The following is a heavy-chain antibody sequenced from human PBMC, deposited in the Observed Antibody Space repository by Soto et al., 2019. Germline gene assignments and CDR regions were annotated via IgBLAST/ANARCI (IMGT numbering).Heavy chain of an antibody. Sequence: ASVKVSCKASGYTFTSYYMHWVRQAPGQGLEWMGIINPSGGSTSYAQKFQGRVTMTRDTSTSTVYMELSSLRSEDTAVYYCARDDRYCSGGSCYSGELGWFDPWGQGILVTVSS. CDR2: INPSGGST. CDR3: ARDDRYCSGGSCYSGELGWFDP. CDR1: GYTFTSYY. D-gene: IGHD2-15*01. V-gene: IGHV1-46*01. J-gene: IGHJ5*02.